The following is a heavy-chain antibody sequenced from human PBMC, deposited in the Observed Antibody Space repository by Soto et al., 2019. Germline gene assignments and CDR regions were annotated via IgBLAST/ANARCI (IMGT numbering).Heavy chain of an antibody. CDR1: GFTFSSYA. CDR3: AKDRITIFGVVIIGAFDI. Sequence: EVQLLESGGGLVQPGGSLRLSCVASGFTFSSYAMSWVRQAPGKGLEWVSTISTSGGSTYYVDSVKGRFTISRDNSKNTLYLQMNSLRAEDTAVYYCAKDRITIFGVVIIGAFDIWGQGTMVTVSS. V-gene: IGHV3-23*01. J-gene: IGHJ3*02. CDR2: ISTSGGST. D-gene: IGHD3-3*01.